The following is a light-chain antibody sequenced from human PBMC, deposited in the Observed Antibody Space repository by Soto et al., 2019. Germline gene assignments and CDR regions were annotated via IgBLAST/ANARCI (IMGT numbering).Light chain of an antibody. V-gene: IGKV3-15*01. J-gene: IGKJ1*01. CDR1: QSVRSN. CDR3: HQLQSWPRT. CDR2: VAS. Sequence: EIVMTQSPATLSATPGERATLSCRASQSVRSNLAWYQQKPGQAPRRLIYVASTRATGIPARFSGSGSGTDFTPTIGDLEPEDFAVYYCHQLQSWPRTFGQGTKVDIK.